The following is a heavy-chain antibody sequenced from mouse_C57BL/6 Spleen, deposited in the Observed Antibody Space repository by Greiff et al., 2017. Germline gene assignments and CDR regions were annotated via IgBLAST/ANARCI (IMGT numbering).Heavy chain of an antibody. D-gene: IGHD2-3*01. CDR3: ARDDDGYYWFAY. CDR1: GFTFTDYY. Sequence: EVKLVESGGGLVQPGGSLSLSCAASGFTFTDYYMSWVRQPPGKALEWLGFIRNKANGYTTECSASVKGRFTISRANSQSILYLQMNALRAEDSATYYCARDDDGYYWFAYWGQGTLVTVSA. J-gene: IGHJ3*01. CDR2: IRNKANGYTT. V-gene: IGHV7-3*01.